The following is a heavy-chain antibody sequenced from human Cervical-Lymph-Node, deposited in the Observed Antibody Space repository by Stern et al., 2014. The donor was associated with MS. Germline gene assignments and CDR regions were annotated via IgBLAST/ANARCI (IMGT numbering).Heavy chain of an antibody. V-gene: IGHV1-69*01. CDR3: ARAALGTTTGSWFDS. CDR1: GGTFSRNV. CDR2: ILPILGSP. D-gene: IGHD1-26*01. J-gene: IGHJ5*01. Sequence: VQLVESGAEMKKPGSSVKVSCKASGGTFSRNVISWVRQAPGQGLEWMGGILPILGSPDYAHKFQVRITITADESTNTSYMQLSSLTSEDTAIYFCARAALGTTTGSWFDSWGQGTLVTVSS.